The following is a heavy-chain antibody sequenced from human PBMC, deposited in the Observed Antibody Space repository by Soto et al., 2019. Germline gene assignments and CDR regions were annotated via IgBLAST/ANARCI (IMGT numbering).Heavy chain of an antibody. CDR2: IYYSGTT. CDR1: GGSISSGGYY. D-gene: IGHD2-15*01. CDR3: ARDQDYSTDY. Sequence: SETLSLTCTVSGGSISSGGYYWSWIRQHPGKGLEWIGYIYYSGTTYYNPSLKSRVSISVDTSKNQFSLKLSSVTAADTAVYYCARDQDYSTDYWGQGTLVTVSS. J-gene: IGHJ4*02. V-gene: IGHV4-31*03.